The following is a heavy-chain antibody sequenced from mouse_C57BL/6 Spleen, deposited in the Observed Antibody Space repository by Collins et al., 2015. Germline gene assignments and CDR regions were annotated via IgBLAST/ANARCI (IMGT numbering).Heavy chain of an antibody. V-gene: IGHV1-52*01. J-gene: IGHJ4*01. CDR1: GYTFTSYW. CDR3: AKSYDHYAMDY. Sequence: QVQLQQPGAELVRPGSSVKLSCKASGYTFTSYWMHWVKQRPIQGLEWIGNIDPSDSETHYNQKFKDKATLTVDKSSSTAYMQLSSLTSEDSAVYYCAKSYDHYAMDYWGQGTSVTVSS. D-gene: IGHD2-10*02. CDR2: IDPSDSET.